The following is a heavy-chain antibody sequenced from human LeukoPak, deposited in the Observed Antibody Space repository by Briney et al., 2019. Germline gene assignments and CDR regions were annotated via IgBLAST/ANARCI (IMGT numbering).Heavy chain of an antibody. CDR3: ARDQVTTRPTVTTKAYYYYMDV. Sequence: PGGSLRLSCAASGFTFDDYGMSWVRQAPGKGLEWVANIKQDGSEKYYVDSVKGRFTISRDNAKNSLYLQMNSLRAEDTAVYYCARDQVTTRPTVTTKAYYYYMDVWGKGTTVTISS. J-gene: IGHJ6*03. V-gene: IGHV3-7*01. CDR2: IKQDGSEK. CDR1: GFTFDDYG. D-gene: IGHD4-17*01.